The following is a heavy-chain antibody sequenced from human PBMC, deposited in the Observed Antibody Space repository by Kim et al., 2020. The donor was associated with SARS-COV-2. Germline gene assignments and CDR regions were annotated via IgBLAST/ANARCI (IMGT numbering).Heavy chain of an antibody. Sequence: ASVKVSCEASGYTFTSYYMHWVRQAPGQGLEWMGLINPSGAGTTYAQKFQGRVTMTRDTSTSTVYMELSSLRSDDTAVYYCAPEVPRSYHFDYWGQGTLVTVSS. V-gene: IGHV1-46*01. CDR2: INPSGAGT. CDR1: GYTFTSYY. D-gene: IGHD1-26*01. J-gene: IGHJ4*02. CDR3: APEVPRSYHFDY.